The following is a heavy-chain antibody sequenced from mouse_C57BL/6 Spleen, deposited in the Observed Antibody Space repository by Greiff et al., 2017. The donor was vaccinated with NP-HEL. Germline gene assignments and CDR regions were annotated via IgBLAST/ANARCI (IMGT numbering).Heavy chain of an antibody. J-gene: IGHJ1*03. CDR2: ISDGGSYT. CDR1: GFTFSSYA. D-gene: IGHD1-1*01. V-gene: IGHV5-4*01. Sequence: EVKLMESGGGLVKPGGSLKLSCAASGFTFSSYAMSWVRQTPEKRLEWVATISDGGSYTYYPDNVKGRFTISRDNAKNNLYLQMSHLKSEDTAMYYCARDPNYYGSSYYWYFDVWGTGTTVTVSS. CDR3: ARDPNYYGSSYYWYFDV.